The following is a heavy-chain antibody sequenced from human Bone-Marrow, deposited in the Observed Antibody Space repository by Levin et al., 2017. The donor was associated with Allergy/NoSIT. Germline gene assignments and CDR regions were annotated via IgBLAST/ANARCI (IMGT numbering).Heavy chain of an antibody. D-gene: IGHD1-7*01. Sequence: GGSLRLSCAASGFTFTDYAMSWVRQAPGKGLEWVLAISGSGGNTYYADSVKGRFTVSRDNSKNTLYLQMNSLRAEDTAVYYCAKDQLVLWGYFDHWGQGTLVTISS. J-gene: IGHJ4*02. V-gene: IGHV3-23*01. CDR2: ISGSGGNT. CDR1: GFTFTDYA. CDR3: AKDQLVLWGYFDH.